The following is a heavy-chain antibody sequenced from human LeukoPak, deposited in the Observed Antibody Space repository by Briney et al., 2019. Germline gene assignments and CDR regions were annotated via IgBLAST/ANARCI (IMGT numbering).Heavy chain of an antibody. V-gene: IGHV3-21*01. J-gene: IGHJ2*01. CDR2: ISSSSSYI. CDR3: ARDLRFLEWSDYWYFDL. Sequence: GGSLRLSCAASGFTFSNYSMNWVRQAPGKGLEWVSSISSSSSYIYYADSVKGRFTISRDNAKNSLYLQMNSLRAEDTAVYYCARDLRFLEWSDYWYFDLWGRGTLVTVSS. D-gene: IGHD3-3*01. CDR1: GFTFSNYS.